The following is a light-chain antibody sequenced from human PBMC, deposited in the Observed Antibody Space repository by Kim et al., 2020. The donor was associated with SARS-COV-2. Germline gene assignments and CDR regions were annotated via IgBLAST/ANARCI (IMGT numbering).Light chain of an antibody. V-gene: IGLV3-1*01. Sequence: SYELTQPPSVSVSPGQTATITCSGDQLGNKYAYWYQQKPGQSPVLVIYHDDKRPSEIPDRFSGSNSVNTATLTISGTQAMDEADYYCQAWHVNMMIFGGGTKVTVL. J-gene: IGLJ2*01. CDR1: QLGNKY. CDR3: QAWHVNMMI. CDR2: HDD.